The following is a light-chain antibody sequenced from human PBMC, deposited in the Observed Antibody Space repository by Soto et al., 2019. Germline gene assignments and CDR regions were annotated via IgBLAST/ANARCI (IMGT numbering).Light chain of an antibody. Sequence: EIVLTQSPGTLSLSPPERTILYCIDPHSDNSSYLAWYQQKPGQAPRLLIYGASSRATGIPDRFSGSGSGTDFTLTISRLEPEDLAVYYCQQNVSSPQTFGQGTKV. V-gene: IGKV3-20*01. CDR2: GAS. CDR1: HSDNSSY. CDR3: QQNVSSPQT. J-gene: IGKJ1*01.